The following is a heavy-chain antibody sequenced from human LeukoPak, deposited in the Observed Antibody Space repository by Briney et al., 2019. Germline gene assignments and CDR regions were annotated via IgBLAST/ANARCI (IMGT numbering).Heavy chain of an antibody. Sequence: ASETLSLTCAVYGGSFSGYYWSWIRQPPGKGLEWIGSIYYSGSTYNNRSLKRRLTISIDTSKNQFSLRLSSVTAADTAVYYCGSRRTAMFGVIKGPIDYWGQGTLVTVSS. V-gene: IGHV4-34*01. CDR2: IYYSGST. J-gene: IGHJ4*02. CDR1: GGSFSGYY. D-gene: IGHD3-3*01. CDR3: GSRRTAMFGVIKGPIDY.